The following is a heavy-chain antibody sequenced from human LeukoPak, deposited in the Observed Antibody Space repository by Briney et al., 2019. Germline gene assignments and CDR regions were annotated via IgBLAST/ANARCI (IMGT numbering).Heavy chain of an antibody. J-gene: IGHJ4*02. Sequence: SETLSLTCTVSVGSISGYYWSWIRQPPGKGLEWIGYIYSSGSTTYNTSLKSRVTISVDTSKNQFSLKLSSVTAADTAVYYCARRAVAENYFDYWGQGTLVTVSS. V-gene: IGHV4-4*09. D-gene: IGHD6-19*01. CDR2: IYSSGST. CDR1: VGSISGYY. CDR3: ARRAVAENYFDY.